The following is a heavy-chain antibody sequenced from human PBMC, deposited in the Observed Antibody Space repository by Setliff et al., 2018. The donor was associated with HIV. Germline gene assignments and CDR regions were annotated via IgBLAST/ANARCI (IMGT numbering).Heavy chain of an antibody. CDR1: GFNFTSYS. J-gene: IGHJ5*01. CDR3: AGGFPKYNFRLFDS. V-gene: IGHV4-34*08. CDR2: IDHGGSP. Sequence: PGGSLRLSCVASGFNFTSYSMTWIRQSPGKGLEWIGEIDHGGSPTYNPSFKSRVSISLDTANKQFSLTLNSLTAADSALYFCAGGFPKYNFRLFDSWGQGTLVTVSS. D-gene: IGHD6-25*01.